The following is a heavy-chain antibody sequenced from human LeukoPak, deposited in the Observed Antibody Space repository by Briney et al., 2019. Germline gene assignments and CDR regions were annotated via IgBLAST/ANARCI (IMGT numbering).Heavy chain of an antibody. CDR2: ISGSGGST. Sequence: GGCLRLSCAASGSTFSSYAMSWVRQAAGKGLEWVSAISGSGGSTYYADSVKGRFTISRDNSKNTLYLQMNSLGAEDVAVYSSAKHLEVVFTTPHSLLDYWGQGTLVSVSS. D-gene: IGHD3-22*01. CDR3: AKHLEVVFTTPHSLLDY. J-gene: IGHJ4*02. CDR1: GSTFSSYA. V-gene: IGHV3-23*01.